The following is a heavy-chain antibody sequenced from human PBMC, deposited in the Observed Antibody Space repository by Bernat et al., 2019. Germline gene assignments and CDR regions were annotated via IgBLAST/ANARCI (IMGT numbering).Heavy chain of an antibody. D-gene: IGHD3-22*01. Sequence: EVQLLESGGGLVQPGGSLRLSCAASGFTFASYAMGWVRQAPGKGLDWVSALSGSGGATYYADSVKGRFTISRDNSMNTLYLQMNNLGAEDTALYYCARQSPVYDSSGWPWYFQDWGHGTLVTVSS. V-gene: IGHV3-23*01. CDR1: GFTFASYA. CDR3: ARQSPVYDSSGWPWYFQD. CDR2: LSGSGGAT. J-gene: IGHJ1*01.